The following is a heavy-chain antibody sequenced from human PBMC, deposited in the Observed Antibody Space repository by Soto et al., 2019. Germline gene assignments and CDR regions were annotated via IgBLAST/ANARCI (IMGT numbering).Heavy chain of an antibody. Sequence: ASVKVSCKASGYTFTSYGISWVRQAPGQGLEWMGWISAYNGNTNYAQKLQGRVTMTTDTSTSTAYMELRSLRSDDTAVYYCARVVAAAGTCWFDPWGQGTLVTVSS. CDR3: ARVVAAAGTCWFDP. J-gene: IGHJ5*02. D-gene: IGHD6-13*01. CDR2: ISAYNGNT. V-gene: IGHV1-18*01. CDR1: GYTFTSYG.